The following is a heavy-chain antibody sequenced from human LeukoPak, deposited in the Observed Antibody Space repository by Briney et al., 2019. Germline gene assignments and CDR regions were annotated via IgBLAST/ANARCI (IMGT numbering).Heavy chain of an antibody. V-gene: IGHV5-51*01. CDR2: IYPGDADT. D-gene: IGHD3-10*01. CDR3: ARPGSGTIGIDY. CDR1: GYSFTTYW. Sequence: GESLKISCKGSGYSFTTYWIGWVRQMPGKGLEWMGIIYPGDADTRYSPSVQGQVTISADRSISTAYLQWTSLKASNTAMYYCARPGSGTIGIDYWGQGTLVTVSS. J-gene: IGHJ4*02.